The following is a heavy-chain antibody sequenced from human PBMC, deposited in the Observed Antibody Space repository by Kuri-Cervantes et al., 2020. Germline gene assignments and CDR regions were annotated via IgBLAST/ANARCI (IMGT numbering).Heavy chain of an antibody. V-gene: IGHV3-33*01. J-gene: IGHJ4*02. D-gene: IGHD3-10*01. CDR3: ARDRGVGDYVDY. CDR1: GFTFSSYG. Sequence: GGSLRLSCAASGFTFSSYGMHWVRQAPGKGLEWVAVIWYDGSNKYYADSVKGRFTISRDNSKNTLYLQMNSLRAEDTAVYYCARDRGVGDYVDYWDQGTLVTVSS. CDR2: IWYDGSNK.